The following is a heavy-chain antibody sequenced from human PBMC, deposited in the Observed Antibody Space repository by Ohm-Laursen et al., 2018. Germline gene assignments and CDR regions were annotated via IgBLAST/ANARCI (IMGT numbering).Heavy chain of an antibody. CDR2: ISPRNGDT. J-gene: IGHJ4*02. Sequence: GASVKVSCKASGYSFSAHYMHWMRQAPGQGLEWMGWISPRNGDTHYAQKFQGRVTMTRDTSISTGYMELSSLTSDDAAVYYCARALKTSVTTWDFDYWGQGTLVTVSS. CDR1: GYSFSAHY. D-gene: IGHD4-17*01. V-gene: IGHV1-2*02. CDR3: ARALKTSVTTWDFDY.